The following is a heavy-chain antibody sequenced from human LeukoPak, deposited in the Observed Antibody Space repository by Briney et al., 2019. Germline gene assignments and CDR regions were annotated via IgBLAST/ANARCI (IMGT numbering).Heavy chain of an antibody. Sequence: PSETLSLTCTVSGGSISNYYWSWIRQPPGKGLEWIGYIYYSGSTNYNPSLKSRVTISVDTSKNQFSLKLSSVTAADMAVYYCARPGGGKGVGAFDIWGQGTMVTVSS. CDR2: IYYSGST. D-gene: IGHD4-23*01. J-gene: IGHJ3*02. CDR3: ARPGGGKGVGAFDI. V-gene: IGHV4-59*08. CDR1: GGSISNYY.